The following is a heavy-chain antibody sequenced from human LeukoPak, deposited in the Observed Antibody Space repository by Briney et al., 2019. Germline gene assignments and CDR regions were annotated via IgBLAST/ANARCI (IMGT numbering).Heavy chain of an antibody. V-gene: IGHV1-18*04. J-gene: IGHJ4*02. CDR2: ISAYNGNT. CDR1: GYTFTIYG. CDR3: ARDLGISLSLFDY. D-gene: IGHD2-2*01. Sequence: GASVKVSCNASGYTFTIYGISWVRQAPGQALEWMGWISAYNGNTNYAQKLQGRVTMTTDTSTSTAYMELRSLRSEDTAVYCCARDLGISLSLFDYWGQGTLVTVSS.